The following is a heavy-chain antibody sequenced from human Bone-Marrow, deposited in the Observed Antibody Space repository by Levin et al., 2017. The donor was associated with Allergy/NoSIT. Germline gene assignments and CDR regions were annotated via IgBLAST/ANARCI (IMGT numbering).Heavy chain of an antibody. CDR2: INPDSGGI. CDR3: ARSLVGATFDF. J-gene: IGHJ4*01. Sequence: ASVKVSCKSSGYSFTDFYIHWVRQAPGLGLEWMGLINPDSGGIKYSPKFQGRVTMTRDTSIRTTYMELTRLRSDDTAVYYCARSLVGATFDFWGPGTLVTVSS. V-gene: IGHV1-2*02. D-gene: IGHD1-26*01. CDR1: GYSFTDFY.